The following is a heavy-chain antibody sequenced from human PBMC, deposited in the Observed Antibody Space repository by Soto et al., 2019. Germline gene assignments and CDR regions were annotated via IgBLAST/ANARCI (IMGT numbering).Heavy chain of an antibody. V-gene: IGHV1-69*01. CDR1: GGTFSSYA. Sequence: QVQLVQSGAEVKKPGSSVKVSCKASGGTFSSYAISWVRQAPGQGLEWMGGIIPTFGTANYAQKFQGRVKISADESTSTAYRELSSLRSEDTAVYYCARDSAYYYDSSGSQLDYWGQGTLVTVSS. CDR2: IIPTFGTA. D-gene: IGHD3-22*01. J-gene: IGHJ4*02. CDR3: ARDSAYYYDSSGSQLDY.